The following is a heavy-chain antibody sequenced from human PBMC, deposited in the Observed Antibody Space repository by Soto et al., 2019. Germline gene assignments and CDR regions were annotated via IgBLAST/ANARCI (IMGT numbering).Heavy chain of an antibody. Sequence: GGSLRLSCTTSGFSFGDYAMTCVRQAPGKGLEWLGFIRNPGYGGTTEYATSVKGRFIISRDDSISSAYLQLNSLKVDDSAVYYCVRGSFGYYGPWGQGA. CDR1: GFSFGDYA. J-gene: IGHJ5*02. CDR2: IRNPGYGGTT. CDR3: VRGSFGYYGP. V-gene: IGHV3-49*04. D-gene: IGHD3-3*01.